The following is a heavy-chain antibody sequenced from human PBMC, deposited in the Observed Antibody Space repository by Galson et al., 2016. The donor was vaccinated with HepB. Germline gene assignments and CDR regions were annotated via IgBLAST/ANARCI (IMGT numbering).Heavy chain of an antibody. D-gene: IGHD1-1*01. J-gene: IGHJ4*02. Sequence: SLRLSCAASGFTLSRYGIHWVRQAPGKGLEWVAVIWYDGVNTYYADSVKGRFTISRDNSKNTLYLQMNSLRAEDTAVYYCARQAFTNWNPFDYWGQGTLVTVSS. CDR1: GFTLSRYG. V-gene: IGHV3-33*01. CDR3: ARQAFTNWNPFDY. CDR2: IWYDGVNT.